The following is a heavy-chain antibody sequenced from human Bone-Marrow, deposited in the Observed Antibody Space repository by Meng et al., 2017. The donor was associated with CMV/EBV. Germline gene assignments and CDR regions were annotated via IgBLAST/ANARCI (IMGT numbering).Heavy chain of an antibody. J-gene: IGHJ5*02. D-gene: IGHD2-2*03. CDR3: ARVGYCSSTSCHHHWFDP. Sequence: SSVPVSCKASGGTLISYAVSWVRQAPGQGLEWMGGIIPILGLANYAQKFQGRDTITADKSTSTAYIELSRLRSEDTAVYYCARVGYCSSTSCHHHWFDPWGQGTLVTVYS. V-gene: IGHV1-69*10. CDR2: IIPILGLA. CDR1: GGTLISYA.